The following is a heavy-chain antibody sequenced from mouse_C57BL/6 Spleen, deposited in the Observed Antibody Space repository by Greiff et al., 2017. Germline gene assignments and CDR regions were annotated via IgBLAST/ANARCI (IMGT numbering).Heavy chain of an antibody. V-gene: IGHV2-5*01. Sequence: QVQLQQSGPGLVQPSQSLSITCTVSGFSLTSYGVHWVRQSPGTGLEWLGVIWRGGSTDYNAALMSRLSTTKDNSTNQVFLKMNRLQADDTAIYYCAKEGYYDMDYWGQGTSVTVSS. CDR2: IWRGGST. CDR3: AKEGYYDMDY. CDR1: GFSLTSYG. J-gene: IGHJ4*01.